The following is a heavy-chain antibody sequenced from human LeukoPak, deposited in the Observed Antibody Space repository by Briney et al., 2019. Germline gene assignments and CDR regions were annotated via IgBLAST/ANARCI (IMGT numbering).Heavy chain of an antibody. V-gene: IGHV5-51*01. Sequence: GESLKISCKGSGYSFTSYWIGWVRQMPGKGQEWTGIIYPADSDTRYSPSFQGQVTISVDKSISTAYLQWSSLKASDTAMYYCVGQGVQWVNWFDPWGQGTLVTVSS. CDR1: GYSFTSYW. CDR2: IYPADSDT. J-gene: IGHJ5*02. CDR3: VGQGVQWVNWFDP. D-gene: IGHD1-26*01.